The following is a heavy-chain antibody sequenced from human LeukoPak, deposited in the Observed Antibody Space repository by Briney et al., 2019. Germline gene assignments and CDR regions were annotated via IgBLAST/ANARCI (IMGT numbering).Heavy chain of an antibody. CDR3: ATMSTGITGPY. CDR1: GYTFTNYY. J-gene: IGHJ4*02. D-gene: IGHD1-20*01. V-gene: IGHV1-46*01. Sequence: GSVKVSCKASGYTFTNYYMHWVRQAPGQGLEWMGIINPSGGRTRYAQKFQGRITLTRDTSTSTVYMELSSLRSEDTAVYYCATMSTGITGPYWGQGTLVTVS. CDR2: INPSGGRT.